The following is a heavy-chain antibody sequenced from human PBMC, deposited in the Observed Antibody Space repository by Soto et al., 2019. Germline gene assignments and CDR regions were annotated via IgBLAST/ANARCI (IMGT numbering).Heavy chain of an antibody. CDR1: GFTFSSYS. J-gene: IGHJ4*02. CDR3: ARDLYSSSARYFDY. Sequence: EVQLVESGGGLVKPGGSLRLSCAASGFTFSSYSMNWVRQAPGRGLEGVSSISSSSSYIYYADSVKGRFTNSRDNAKNSLYLQMNSLRAEDTAVYYCARDLYSSSARYFDYWGQGTLVTVSS. CDR2: ISSSSSYI. V-gene: IGHV3-21*01. D-gene: IGHD6-6*01.